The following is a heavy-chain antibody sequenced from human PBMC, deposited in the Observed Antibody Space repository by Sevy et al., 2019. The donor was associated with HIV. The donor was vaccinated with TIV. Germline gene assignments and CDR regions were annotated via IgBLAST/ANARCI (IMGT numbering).Heavy chain of an antibody. CDR1: GYTFTSFG. J-gene: IGHJ5*02. D-gene: IGHD3-22*01. CDR3: ARRGAFDFDTSGFLSP. V-gene: IGHV1-18*01. Sequence: ASVKVSCKASGYTFTSFGISWVRQAPGEGLEWVGWISVYNRKTNYAQKLQGRVTMTTDTSTSTAYMELKSLRSDDTAVYYCARRGAFDFDTSGFLSPWGQGTLVTVSS. CDR2: ISVYNRKT.